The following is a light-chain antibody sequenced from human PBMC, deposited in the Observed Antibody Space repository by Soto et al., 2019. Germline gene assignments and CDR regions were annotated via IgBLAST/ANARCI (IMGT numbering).Light chain of an antibody. CDR2: GAS. J-gene: IGKJ1*01. CDR1: QTIAKS. V-gene: IGKV1-6*01. CDR3: GQDYNYPLT. Sequence: IQMTQSPSSLSASVGDTISITCRSFQTIAKSLNWYQQRPGKAPKLLIFGASNLHNGVPPRFSGLGSGTDFTLTISSLQPEDFATYYCGQDYNYPLTFGQGTKVDIK.